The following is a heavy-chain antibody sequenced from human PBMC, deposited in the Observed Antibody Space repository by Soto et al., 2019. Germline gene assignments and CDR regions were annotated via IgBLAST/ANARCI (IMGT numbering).Heavy chain of an antibody. D-gene: IGHD3-22*01. CDR2: ISGSGDRT. Sequence: EVQLLESGGGLVQPGGSLRLSCAASGITISNYPMSWVRQAPGKGLDWVSGISGSGDRTYYADSAKGRFTISKAISRNSLSLQLASLGVEDPAVYFCVKDDGGYPSTAPHWGQGTLVTVSS. CDR1: GITISNYP. CDR3: VKDDGGYPSTAPH. V-gene: IGHV3-23*01. J-gene: IGHJ4*02.